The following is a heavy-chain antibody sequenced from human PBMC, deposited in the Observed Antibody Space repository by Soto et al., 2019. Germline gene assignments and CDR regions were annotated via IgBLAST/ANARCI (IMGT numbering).Heavy chain of an antibody. V-gene: IGHV3-74*01. CDR1: GYTLNNYW. J-gene: IGHJ4*02. CDR2: INNDGSST. D-gene: IGHD3-16*01. CDR3: ARDLGGPDY. Sequence: PGGSLRLSCAASGYTLNNYWMHWVREAPGKGLVWVSRINNDGSSTPYGNPVKGRFTISRDNAKNTLYLQMNSLRAEDTAIYYCARDLGGPDYWGRGTLVTVSS.